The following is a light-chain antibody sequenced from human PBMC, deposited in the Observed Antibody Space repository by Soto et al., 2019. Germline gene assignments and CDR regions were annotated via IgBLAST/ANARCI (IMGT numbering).Light chain of an antibody. CDR1: QSVSSSY. V-gene: IGKV3-20*01. J-gene: IGKJ2*01. CDR3: QQYGSSPYT. CDR2: GAS. Sequence: EIVLTQSPGTLSLSPGERATLSCRASQSVSSSYLAWYQQKPGQAPRLLIYGASSSATGIPDRFSGSGSGTDFTLTISRLEPADFGVYYCQQYGSSPYTFGQGTKLEIK.